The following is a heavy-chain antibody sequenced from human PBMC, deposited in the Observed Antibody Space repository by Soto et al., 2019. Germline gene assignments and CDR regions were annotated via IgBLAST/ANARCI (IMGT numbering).Heavy chain of an antibody. Sequence: SETLSLTCTVSGGSISSSSYYWGWIRQPPGKGLEWIGSIYYSGSTYYNPSLKSRVTISVDTSKNQFSLKLSSVTAADTAVYYCARLLRTGTHFDYWGQGTLVTVSS. CDR2: IYYSGST. J-gene: IGHJ4*02. D-gene: IGHD3-9*01. CDR1: GGSISSSSYY. CDR3: ARLLRTGTHFDY. V-gene: IGHV4-39*01.